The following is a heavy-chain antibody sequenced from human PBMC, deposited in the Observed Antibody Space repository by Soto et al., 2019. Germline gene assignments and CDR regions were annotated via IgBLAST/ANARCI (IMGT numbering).Heavy chain of an antibody. J-gene: IGHJ6*03. V-gene: IGHV1-18*01. Sequence: QVQLVQSGAGVKKPGASVKVSCKASGYTFTSYGISWVRQAPGQGLEWMGWISAYNGNTNYAQKLQGRVTMTTDTSTSTAYMELRSLRSDDTAVYYCARLGVVPAARGFRYYYYMDVWGKGTTVTVSS. CDR3: ARLGVVPAARGFRYYYYMDV. CDR1: GYTFTSYG. CDR2: ISAYNGNT. D-gene: IGHD2-2*01.